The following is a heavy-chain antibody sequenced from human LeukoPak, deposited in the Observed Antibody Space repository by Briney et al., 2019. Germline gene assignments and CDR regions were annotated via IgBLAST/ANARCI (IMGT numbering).Heavy chain of an antibody. CDR1: GFTIMNSA. CDR3: ARENYYDSSGYSYYFDY. CDR2: INGTAINT. Sequence: PGGSLRLSCAASGFTIMNSAMNWVRQAPGKGLEWVSAINGTAINTDYADSVKGRFTISRDNSKNTLYLQMNSLRAEDTAVYYCARENYYDSSGYSYYFDYWGQGTLVTVSS. J-gene: IGHJ4*02. D-gene: IGHD3-22*01. V-gene: IGHV3-23*01.